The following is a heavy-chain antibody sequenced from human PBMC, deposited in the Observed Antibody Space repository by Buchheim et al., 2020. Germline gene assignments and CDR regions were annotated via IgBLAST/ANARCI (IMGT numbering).Heavy chain of an antibody. V-gene: IGHV1-8*01. CDR3: ARGGFGSSGWRYYYYDYGMDV. CDR1: GYTFTSYD. Sequence: QVQLVQSGAEVKKPGASVKVSCKASGYTFTSYDINWVRQATGQGLEWMGWMNPNSGKPGYAQKFQGRVTMTRNTSISTAYMALSRLRSEETAVYYCARGGFGSSGWRYYYYDYGMDVWGQGT. J-gene: IGHJ6*02. D-gene: IGHD6-19*01. CDR2: MNPNSGKP.